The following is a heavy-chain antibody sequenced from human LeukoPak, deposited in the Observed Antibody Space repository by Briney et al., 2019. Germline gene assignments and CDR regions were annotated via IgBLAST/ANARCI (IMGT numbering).Heavy chain of an antibody. J-gene: IGHJ5*02. CDR2: ISWNSGSI. V-gene: IGHV3-9*01. CDR1: GFTFDDYA. Sequence: ALRLSCAASGFTFDDYAMHWVRPAPGKGMEWVSGISWNSGSIGYADSVKGRFTISRDNAKNSLYLEMNSLRAEDTAVYYCAREKDDHGDPGPLDAWGQGALVTVSS. D-gene: IGHD4-17*01. CDR3: AREKDDHGDPGPLDA.